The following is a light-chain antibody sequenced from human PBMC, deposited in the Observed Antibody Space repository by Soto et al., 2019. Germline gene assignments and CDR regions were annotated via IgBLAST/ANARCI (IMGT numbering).Light chain of an antibody. J-gene: IGKJ1*01. CDR1: QSVSSK. V-gene: IGKV3-15*01. Sequence: EIVMTQSPATLSVSPGEGATLSCRASQSVSSKLAWYQQKPGQAPRLLIYGASTRATGIPARFSGSGSGTDFHPPLRRLPPEDFATYYCPPSYSNPWTFGQGTKVDIK. CDR3: PPSYSNPWT. CDR2: GAS.